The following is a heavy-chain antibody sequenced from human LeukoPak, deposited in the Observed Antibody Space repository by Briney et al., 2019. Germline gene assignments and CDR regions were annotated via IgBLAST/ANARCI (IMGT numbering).Heavy chain of an antibody. CDR2: INHSGST. J-gene: IGHJ4*02. CDR3: AREGVLWFGESLFDY. Sequence: SETLSLTCAVYGGSFSGYYWSWIRQPPGKGLEWIGEINHSGSTNYNPSLKSRVTISVDTSKNQFSLKLSSVTAADTAVYYCAREGVLWFGESLFDYWGQGTLVTVSS. D-gene: IGHD3-10*01. CDR1: GGSFSGYY. V-gene: IGHV4-34*01.